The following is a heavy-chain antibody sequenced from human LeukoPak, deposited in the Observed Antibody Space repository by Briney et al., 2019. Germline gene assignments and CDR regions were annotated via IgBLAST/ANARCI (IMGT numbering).Heavy chain of an antibody. CDR2: IWYDGSNK. V-gene: IGHV3-33*01. Sequence: GSLRLSCAASGFTFSSYGMHWVRQAPGKGLEWVAVIWYDGSNKYYADSVKGRFTISRDNSKNTLYLQMNSLRAEDTAVYYCARDGSGWYYYYYGMDVWGQGTTVTVSS. J-gene: IGHJ6*02. D-gene: IGHD6-19*01. CDR1: GFTFSSYG. CDR3: ARDGSGWYYYYYGMDV.